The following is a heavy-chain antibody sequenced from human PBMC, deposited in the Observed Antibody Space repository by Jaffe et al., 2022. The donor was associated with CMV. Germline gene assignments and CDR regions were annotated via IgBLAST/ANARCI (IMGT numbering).Heavy chain of an antibody. CDR3: AKVGVRVQLWLRDYYYGMDV. Sequence: QVQLVESGGGVVQPGRSLRLSCAASGFTFSSYGMHWVRQAPGKGLEWVAVISYDGSNKYYADSVKGRFTISRDNSKNTLYLQMNSLRAEDTAVYYCAKVGVRVQLWLRDYYYGMDVWGQGTTVTVSS. J-gene: IGHJ6*02. V-gene: IGHV3-30*18. CDR2: ISYDGSNK. CDR1: GFTFSSYG. D-gene: IGHD5-18*01.